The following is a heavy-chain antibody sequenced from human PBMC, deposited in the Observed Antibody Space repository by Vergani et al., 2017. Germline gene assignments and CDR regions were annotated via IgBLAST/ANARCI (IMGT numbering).Heavy chain of an antibody. CDR1: GFTFSSYG. D-gene: IGHD3-3*01. Sequence: QVQLVESGGGVVQPGRSLRLSCAASGFTFSSYGMHWVRQAPGKGLEWVAVIWYDGSNKYYADSVKGRFTISRDNSKNTLYLQMNSLRAEDTAVYYCARDGNIRFLEWLSMDVWGQGTTVTVSS. V-gene: IGHV3-33*01. CDR2: IWYDGSNK. CDR3: ARDGNIRFLEWLSMDV. J-gene: IGHJ6*02.